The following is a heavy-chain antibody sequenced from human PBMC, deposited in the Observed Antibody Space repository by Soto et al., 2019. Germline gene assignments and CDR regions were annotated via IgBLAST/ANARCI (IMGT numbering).Heavy chain of an antibody. V-gene: IGHV3-30*18. D-gene: IGHD2-15*01. J-gene: IGHJ4*02. CDR2: ISYDGSNK. Sequence: PGGSLRLSCSASGFTFRSYGMHWVRQAPGKGLEWVAVISYDGSNKYYADSVKGRFTISRDNSKNTLYLQMNSLRAEDTAVYYCAKDIRRYCSGGSCYYFDYWGQGTLVTVSS. CDR3: AKDIRRYCSGGSCYYFDY. CDR1: GFTFRSYG.